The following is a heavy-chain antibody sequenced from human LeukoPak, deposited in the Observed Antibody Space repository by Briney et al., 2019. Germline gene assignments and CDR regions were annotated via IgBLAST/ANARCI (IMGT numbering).Heavy chain of an antibody. CDR2: INHSGST. CDR1: GGSFSGYY. D-gene: IGHD1-26*01. J-gene: IGHJ5*02. CDR3: VRGGEYSGSPFDP. V-gene: IGHV4-34*01. Sequence: SETLSLTCAVYGGSFSGYYWSWIRQPPGKGLEWIGEINHSGSTNYNPSLKSRVTISVDTSKNQFSLKLSSVTAADTAVYYCVRGGEYSGSPFDPWGQGTLVTVSS.